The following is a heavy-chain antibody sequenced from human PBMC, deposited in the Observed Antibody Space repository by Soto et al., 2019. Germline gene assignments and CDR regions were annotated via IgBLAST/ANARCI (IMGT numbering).Heavy chain of an antibody. D-gene: IGHD1-26*01. CDR3: AKGGAIVAAGTRVYLYNAMDV. Sequence: ASVKVYCKASGYTLTGYYVHWVRQAPGQGLEWMGWINPNSGDTYLAQRFQGRVTMNRDTSIGTAYMELRGLTSDDTAEYYCAKGGAIVAAGTRVYLYNAMDVWGQGTTVTVSS. J-gene: IGHJ6*02. CDR1: GYTLTGYY. V-gene: IGHV1-2*02. CDR2: INPNSGDT.